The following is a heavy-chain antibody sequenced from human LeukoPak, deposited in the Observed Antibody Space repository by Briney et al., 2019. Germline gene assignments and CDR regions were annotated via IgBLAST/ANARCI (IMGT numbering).Heavy chain of an antibody. CDR1: GGTFSSYA. J-gene: IGHJ6*02. Sequence: SVKVSCKASGGTFSSYAISWVRQAPGQGLEWMGGIIPIFGTANYAQKFQGRVTITADESTSAAYMELSSLRSEDTAVYYCARGSNDYGDYGAQGPYYYYGMDVWGQGTTVTVSS. D-gene: IGHD4-17*01. CDR3: ARGSNDYGDYGAQGPYYYYGMDV. V-gene: IGHV1-69*13. CDR2: IIPIFGTA.